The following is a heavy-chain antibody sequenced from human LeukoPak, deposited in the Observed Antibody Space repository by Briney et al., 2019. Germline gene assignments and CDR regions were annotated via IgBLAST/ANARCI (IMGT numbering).Heavy chain of an antibody. Sequence: HPSETLSLTXTVSGXSXXXXXXXXXXQXXXXXXXWXGXIXYRGGTNXXXSXXSXXTXSXXXXKNQFSLKVTSVTAADTAVYYCARYDVDMATNNWGQGTLVTVSS. CDR3: ARYDVDMATNN. V-gene: IGHV4-59*12. CDR1: GXSXXXXX. J-gene: IGHJ4*02. CDR2: IXYRGGT. D-gene: IGHD5-24*01.